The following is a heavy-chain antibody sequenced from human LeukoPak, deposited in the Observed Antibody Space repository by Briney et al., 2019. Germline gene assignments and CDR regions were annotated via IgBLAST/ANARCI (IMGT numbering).Heavy chain of an antibody. Sequence: ASVKVSCKASGFTFTSYDINWVRQVTGQGLDWMGWMSPNSGNTGYEERFQGRVTMTRNTSISTAYMELDSLSSEDTAVYYCASDLFGDDNWFDPWGQGTLVTVSS. V-gene: IGHV1-8*01. CDR2: MSPNSGNT. J-gene: IGHJ5*02. D-gene: IGHD3-10*02. CDR3: ASDLFGDDNWFDP. CDR1: GFTFTSYD.